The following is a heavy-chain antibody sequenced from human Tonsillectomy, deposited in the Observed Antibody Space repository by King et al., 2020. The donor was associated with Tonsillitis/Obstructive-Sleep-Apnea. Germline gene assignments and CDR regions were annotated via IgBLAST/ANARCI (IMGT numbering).Heavy chain of an antibody. CDR1: GFTFTNSW. J-gene: IGHJ4*02. D-gene: IGHD4-23*01. CDR2: IITKSDGGTA. Sequence: VQLVESGGGLVKPGGSLRLSCAASGFTFTNSWLSWIRQAPGKGLEWVGLIITKSDGGTADHAAPVKGRFTTSRDVSKNTLYLQLISLKTEDTAVYYCTTGSSTVETGAEDHWGQGTLVTVSS. CDR3: TTGSSTVETGAEDH. V-gene: IGHV3-15*01.